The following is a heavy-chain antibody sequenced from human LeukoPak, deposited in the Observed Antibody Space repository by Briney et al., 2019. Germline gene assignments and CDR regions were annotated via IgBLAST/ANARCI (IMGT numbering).Heavy chain of an antibody. CDR1: GYTFTGYY. J-gene: IGHJ4*02. Sequence: GASVKVSCKASGYTFTGYYMHWVRQAPGQGLESMGIINSSGGTTSYAQKFQGRVTMTRDTSTSTVYMELSSLRSEDTAVYYCARGGWYYFDYWGQGTLVTVSS. CDR3: ARGGWYYFDY. V-gene: IGHV1-46*01. CDR2: INSSGGTT. D-gene: IGHD6-19*01.